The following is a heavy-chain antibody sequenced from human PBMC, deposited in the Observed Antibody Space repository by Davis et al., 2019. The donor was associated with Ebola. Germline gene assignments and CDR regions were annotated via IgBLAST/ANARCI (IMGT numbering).Heavy chain of an antibody. D-gene: IGHD6-13*01. CDR3: ARPGLEDGVAAGVGDYYYGMDV. V-gene: IGHV4-39*01. CDR2: IHYSGKT. CDR1: GGSMSGSNYY. J-gene: IGHJ6*02. Sequence: PSETLSLTCTLSGGSMSGSNYYWDWIRQPPGKGLEWIGSIHYSGKTHYNPSLKSRVTISVDISDKQFSLRLTSVTAADTAVYYCARPGLEDGVAAGVGDYYYGMDVWGRGTTVIVSS.